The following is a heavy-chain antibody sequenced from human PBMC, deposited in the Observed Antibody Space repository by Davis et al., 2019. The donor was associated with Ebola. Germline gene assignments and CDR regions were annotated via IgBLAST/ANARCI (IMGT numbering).Heavy chain of an antibody. CDR3: AKVKIQLWNNYFDY. Sequence: GGSLRLSCAVSGFPFSFYFMDWVRLTPGKGLEWVGLSRNKENRYSTEYAASVRGRFTISRDDSKESLYLQMNSLRAEDTAVYYCAKVKIQLWNNYFDYWGQGTLVTVSS. J-gene: IGHJ4*02. V-gene: IGHV3-72*01. CDR1: GFPFSFYF. D-gene: IGHD5-18*01. CDR2: SRNKENRYST.